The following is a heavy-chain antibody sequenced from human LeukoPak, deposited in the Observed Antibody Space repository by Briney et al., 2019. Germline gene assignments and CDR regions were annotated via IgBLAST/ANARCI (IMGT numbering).Heavy chain of an antibody. J-gene: IGHJ4*02. V-gene: IGHV4-39*01. D-gene: IGHD1-7*01. Sequence: PLETLSHTCAVSGSSISTSSYYGAWIRQSPGAGLEWIGSVYFIGSTYYNPSLKSRVTISVDTSKDQFSLQLTSVTAADTAVYYCARGIIGTFDNWGQGLLV. CDR3: ARGIIGTFDN. CDR2: VYFIGST. CDR1: GSSISTSSYY.